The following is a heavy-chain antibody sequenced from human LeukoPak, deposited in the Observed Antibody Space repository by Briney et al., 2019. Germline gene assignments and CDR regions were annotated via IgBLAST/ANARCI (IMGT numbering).Heavy chain of an antibody. Sequence: GGSLRLSCAASGFTVSSNYMSWVRQAPGKGLEWVSVIYSGGSTYYADSVKGRFTISRDNSKNTLYLQMNSLGAEDTAVYYCARSFLRSLDYWGQGTLVTVSS. CDR1: GFTVSSNY. CDR2: IYSGGST. D-gene: IGHD3-3*01. V-gene: IGHV3-66*02. J-gene: IGHJ4*02. CDR3: ARSFLRSLDY.